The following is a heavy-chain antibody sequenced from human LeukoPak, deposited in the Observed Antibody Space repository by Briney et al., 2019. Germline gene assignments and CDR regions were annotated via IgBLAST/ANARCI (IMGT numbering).Heavy chain of an antibody. Sequence: ASVKVSCKASGGTFSSYAISWVRQAPGQGLEWMGGIIPIFGTANYAQKFQGRVTITADESTSTAYMELSSLRSEDTAVYYCARDVGGLNRPYYYGMDVWGQGTTVTVSS. CDR1: GGTFSSYA. J-gene: IGHJ6*02. V-gene: IGHV1-69*13. CDR2: IIPIFGTA. D-gene: IGHD1-14*01. CDR3: ARDVGGLNRPYYYGMDV.